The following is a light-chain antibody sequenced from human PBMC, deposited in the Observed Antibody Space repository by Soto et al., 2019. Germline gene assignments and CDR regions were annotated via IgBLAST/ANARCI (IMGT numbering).Light chain of an antibody. CDR2: DVT. Sequence: QSVLTQPASVSGSPGQSITISCTGTSSDVGRYNYVSWYQQYPGRAPKLIIFDVTNRPSGVSPRCSGSKSGNTATLTISGLQAADEAYYYCNSYLGTSALYAFGTGTKVTVL. CDR3: NSYLGTSALYA. V-gene: IGLV2-14*03. CDR1: SSDVGRYNY. J-gene: IGLJ1*01.